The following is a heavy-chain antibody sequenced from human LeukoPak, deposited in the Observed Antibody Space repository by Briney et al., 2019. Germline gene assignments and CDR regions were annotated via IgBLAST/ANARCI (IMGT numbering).Heavy chain of an antibody. CDR3: AKSVPSSGWG. V-gene: IGHV3-30*18. CDR1: GFTFIDYG. D-gene: IGHD6-19*01. J-gene: IGHJ4*02. CDR2: ISYDGSHK. Sequence: GKSRSLSCTASGFTFIDYGMHWVRRAPGKELEWVAVISYDGSHKYYADSVRGRFTISRDNSRNTLYLQMNSLRAEDTAVYYCAKSVPSSGWGWGQGTLVTVSS.